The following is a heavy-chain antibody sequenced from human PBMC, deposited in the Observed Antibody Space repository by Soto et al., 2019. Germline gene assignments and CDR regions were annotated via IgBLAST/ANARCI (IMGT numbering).Heavy chain of an antibody. V-gene: IGHV4-59*11. CDR2: IYYSGST. D-gene: IGHD3-22*01. J-gene: IGHJ6*02. Sequence: SETLSITCTVSGGSIFSHYWGWIRQPPGKGLEYIGYIYYSGSTTYNPSLKSRVTISVDTSKNQFSLKLNSVTAADTAVYYCARDRSDSTGYYSHYYYYGMDVWGQGTTVTV. CDR3: ARDRSDSTGYYSHYYYYGMDV. CDR1: GGSIFSHY.